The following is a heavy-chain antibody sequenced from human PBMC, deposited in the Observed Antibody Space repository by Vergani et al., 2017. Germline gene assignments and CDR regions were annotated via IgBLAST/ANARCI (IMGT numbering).Heavy chain of an antibody. V-gene: IGHV1-69*13. CDR1: GGTFSSYA. J-gene: IGHJ4*02. Sequence: QVQLVQSGAEVKKPGSSVKVSCKASGGTFSSYAISWVRQAPGQGLEWMGGIIPIFGTANYAKKFQGRVTITADDTTSTAYMGLSSLRSEDTAVYYCAFTSLSKYQLFDYWGQGTLVTVSS. CDR2: IIPIFGTA. D-gene: IGHD2-2*01. CDR3: AFTSLSKYQLFDY.